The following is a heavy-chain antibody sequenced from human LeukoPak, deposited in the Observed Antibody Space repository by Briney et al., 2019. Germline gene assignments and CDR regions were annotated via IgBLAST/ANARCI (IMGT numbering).Heavy chain of an antibody. Sequence: PGGSLRLSCAASGFPFSDYELNWVRQAPGKGLEWLSWISGGGSTYYNADSVGGRFTISRDNARNSLYLQMDSLRSGDTAIYYCARESMDTGGDCSIDYWGQGTLVTVSS. V-gene: IGHV3-48*03. CDR3: ARESMDTGGDCSIDY. D-gene: IGHD2-21*02. J-gene: IGHJ4*02. CDR1: GFPFSDYE. CDR2: ISGGGSTY.